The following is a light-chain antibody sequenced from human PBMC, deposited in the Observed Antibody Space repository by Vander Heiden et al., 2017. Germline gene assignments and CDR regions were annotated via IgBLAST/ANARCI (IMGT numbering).Light chain of an antibody. Sequence: QSALTQPRPVSGSPGQSVTISCTGTSSDVGGYNYVSWYQQHPGKAPKLMIYDVSKRPSGVPDRFAGSKSGNTASLTISGLQAEDEADDYCCSYAGSYSDVFGTGTKVTVL. V-gene: IGLV2-11*01. CDR1: SSDVGGYNY. CDR3: CSYAGSYSDV. CDR2: DVS. J-gene: IGLJ1*01.